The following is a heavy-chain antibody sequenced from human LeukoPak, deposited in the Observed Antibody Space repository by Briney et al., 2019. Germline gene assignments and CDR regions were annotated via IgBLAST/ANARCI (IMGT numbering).Heavy chain of an antibody. CDR2: FSYSGSA. CDR1: GASITSYY. Sequence: SETLSLTCTVPGASITSYYWSWIRQPPGKGLEWIGFFSYSGSANYNPSLKSRVTISLDTSKDHFSLRLSSVTAADTAVYYCARGRDPLQPLDYWGQGTLVTVSS. J-gene: IGHJ4*02. V-gene: IGHV4-59*08. CDR3: ARGRDPLQPLDY. D-gene: IGHD2-2*01.